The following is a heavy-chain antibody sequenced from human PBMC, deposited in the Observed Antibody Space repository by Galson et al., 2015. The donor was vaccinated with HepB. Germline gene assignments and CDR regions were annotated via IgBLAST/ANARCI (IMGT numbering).Heavy chain of an antibody. Sequence: SLRLSCAASGFTFSSYGMHWVRQAPGKGLEWVAVIWYDGSNKYYADSVKGRFTISRDNSKNTLYLRMDSLRAEDTAVYYCARDSNSWQVFDYWGQGTLVTVSS. J-gene: IGHJ4*02. CDR1: GFTFSSYG. D-gene: IGHD6-13*01. V-gene: IGHV3-33*01. CDR3: ARDSNSWQVFDY. CDR2: IWYDGSNK.